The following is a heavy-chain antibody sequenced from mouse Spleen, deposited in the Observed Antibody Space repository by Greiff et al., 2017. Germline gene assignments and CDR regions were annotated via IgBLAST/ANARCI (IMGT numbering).Heavy chain of an antibody. V-gene: IGHV1-22*01. CDR3: ARDYGSHYYAMDY. Sequence: VQLKQSGPELVKPGASVKMSCKASGYTFTDYNMHWVKQSHGKSLEWIGYINPNNGGTSYNQKFKGKATLTVNKSSSTAYMELRSLTSEDSAVYYCARDYGSHYYAMDYWGQGTSVTVSS. J-gene: IGHJ4*01. CDR2: INPNNGGT. D-gene: IGHD1-1*01. CDR1: GYTFTDYN.